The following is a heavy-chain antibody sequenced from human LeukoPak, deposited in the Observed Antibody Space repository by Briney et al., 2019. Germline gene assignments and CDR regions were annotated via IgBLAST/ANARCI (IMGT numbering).Heavy chain of an antibody. D-gene: IGHD3-22*01. J-gene: IGHJ4*02. CDR1: GYTFTGYF. CDR3: AREDSTGYSSLDY. CDR2: INLKSGGT. V-gene: IGHV1-2*02. Sequence: ASVKVSCKGSGYTFTGYFMHWVRQAPGQGLEWMGWINLKSGGTNYAQKFQDRVTMTRDTSINIVYMELNRLTSDDTALYYCAREDSTGYSSLDYWGQGTLVTVSS.